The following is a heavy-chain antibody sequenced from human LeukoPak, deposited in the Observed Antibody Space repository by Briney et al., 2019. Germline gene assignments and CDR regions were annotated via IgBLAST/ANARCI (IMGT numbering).Heavy chain of an antibody. CDR2: ISYDGSNK. J-gene: IGHJ4*02. D-gene: IGHD3-3*01. CDR1: GFTFSSYA. V-gene: IGHV3-30*18. Sequence: GGSLRLSCAASGFTFSSYAMNWVRQAPGKGLEWVAVISYDGSNKYYADSVKGRFTISRDNSKNTLYLQMNSLRAEDTAVYYCANVFVTTAPPGDYWGQGTLVTVSS. CDR3: ANVFVTTAPPGDY.